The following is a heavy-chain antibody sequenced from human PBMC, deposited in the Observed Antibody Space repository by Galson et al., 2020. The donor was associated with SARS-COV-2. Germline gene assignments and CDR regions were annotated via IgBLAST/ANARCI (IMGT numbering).Heavy chain of an antibody. CDR3: TRDDFWSVYSDY. Sequence: SLKISCTATGFTFGDYAMSWFRQATGKGLEWVGFIRSPAYGGTTGYAASVKGRFTIPRDDSKGIAYLQMNSLKTEDTAVYYCTRDDFWSVYSDYWGHGTLVIVSS. CDR2: IRSPAYGGTT. D-gene: IGHD3-3*01. CDR1: GFTFGDYA. V-gene: IGHV3-49*03. J-gene: IGHJ4*01.